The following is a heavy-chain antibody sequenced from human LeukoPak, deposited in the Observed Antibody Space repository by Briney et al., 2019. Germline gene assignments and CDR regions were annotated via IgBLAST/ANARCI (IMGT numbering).Heavy chain of an antibody. CDR1: GYTFTSYG. J-gene: IGHJ4*02. CDR2: ISAYNGNT. D-gene: IGHD6-19*01. CDR3: ARKEAVAGLFDY. Sequence: ASVKVSCKASGYTFTSYGISWVRQAPGQGLEWMGWISAYNGNTNYAQKLQGRVTMTTDTSTSTACMELRSLRSDDTAVYYCARKEAVAGLFDYWGQGTLVTVSS. V-gene: IGHV1-18*01.